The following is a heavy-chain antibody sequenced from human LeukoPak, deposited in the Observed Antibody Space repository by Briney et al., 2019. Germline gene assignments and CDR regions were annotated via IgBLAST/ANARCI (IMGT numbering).Heavy chain of an antibody. Sequence: PSETLSLTCTVSGGSISSGSYYWSWIRQPAGKGLEWIGRIYTSGSTNYNPSFKSRVTISVDTSKNQFSLKLSSVTAADTAVYYCARVASGSYYNYYYYYMDVWGKGTTVTVSS. J-gene: IGHJ6*03. D-gene: IGHD1-26*01. V-gene: IGHV4-61*02. CDR1: GGSISSGSYY. CDR2: IYTSGST. CDR3: ARVASGSYYNYYYYYMDV.